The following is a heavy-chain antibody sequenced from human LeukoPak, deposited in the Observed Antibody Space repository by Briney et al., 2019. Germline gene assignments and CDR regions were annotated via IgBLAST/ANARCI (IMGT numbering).Heavy chain of an antibody. J-gene: IGHJ6*03. CDR2: IYYSGST. CDR1: GGSISSGDYY. CDR3: AVWSGPLYYYCYYMDV. V-gene: IGHV4-30-4*08. D-gene: IGHD3-3*01. Sequence: SETLSLTCTVSGGSISSGDYYWSWIRQPPGKGLEWTGYIYYSGSTYYNPSLKSRVTISVDTSKNQFSLKLSSVTAADTAVYYCAVWSGPLYYYCYYMDVWGKGTTVTVSS.